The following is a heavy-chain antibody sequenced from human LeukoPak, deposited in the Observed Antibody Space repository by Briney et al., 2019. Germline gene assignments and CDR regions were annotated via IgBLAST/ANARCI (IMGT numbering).Heavy chain of an antibody. CDR3: ARYCSGGSCWDY. D-gene: IGHD2-15*01. CDR1: GFTFSGYW. J-gene: IGHJ4*02. CDR2: IRPDGSEI. V-gene: IGHV3-7*01. Sequence: GGSLRLSCAASGFTFSGYWMSWVRQAPGKGLEWVANIRPDGSEIYYGDSVKGRFTISRDNAKNSLYLQMNSLRAEDTAVYYCARYCSGGSCWDYWGQGTLVTVSS.